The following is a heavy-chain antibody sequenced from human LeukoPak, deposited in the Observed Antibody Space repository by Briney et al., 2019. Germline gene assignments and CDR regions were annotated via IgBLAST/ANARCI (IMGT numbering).Heavy chain of an antibody. Sequence: PSETLSLTCTVSGGSISNYYWSWIRQSPGKGLEWIAYIHYSGNTNYNPSLKSRVTTSVDTSKNQFSLKLSSLTAADRAVYYCAGGGQWLVYGSWGQGTLVTVSS. CDR3: AGGGQWLVYGS. V-gene: IGHV4-59*01. J-gene: IGHJ5*02. CDR1: GGSISNYY. CDR2: IHYSGNT. D-gene: IGHD6-19*01.